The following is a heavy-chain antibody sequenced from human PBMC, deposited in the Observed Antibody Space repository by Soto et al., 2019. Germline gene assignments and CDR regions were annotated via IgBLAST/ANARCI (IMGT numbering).Heavy chain of an antibody. V-gene: IGHV4-4*02. D-gene: IGHD1-26*01. J-gene: IGHJ4*02. CDR2: IYHSGST. CDR1: GGSISSSNW. CDR3: SRVSLVGAKGRWLFDY. Sequence: SETLSLTCAVSGGSISSSNWWSWVRQPPGKGLEWIGVIYHSGSTNYNPSLKSRVTISVDKSKNQFSLKLSSVTAADTAVYYCSRVSLVGAKGRWLFDYWGQGTLVTVSS.